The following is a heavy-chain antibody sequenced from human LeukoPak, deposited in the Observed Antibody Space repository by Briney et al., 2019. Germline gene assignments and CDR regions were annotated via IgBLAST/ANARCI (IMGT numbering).Heavy chain of an antibody. J-gene: IGHJ4*02. V-gene: IGHV3-23*01. D-gene: IGHD4-17*01. Sequence: GGSLRLSCAASGFTFSTYVMSWVRQAPGKGLEWVSAMSGSGDTIHYADSVKGRFTMSRDNSKNTLYLQMNSLRAEDTAVYYCAKEDPGDYVLDYRGQGTLVTVSS. CDR1: GFTFSTYV. CDR3: AKEDPGDYVLDY. CDR2: MSGSGDTI.